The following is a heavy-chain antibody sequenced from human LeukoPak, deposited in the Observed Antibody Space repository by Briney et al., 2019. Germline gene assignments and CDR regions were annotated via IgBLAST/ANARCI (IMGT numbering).Heavy chain of an antibody. Sequence: SETLSLTCAVYGGSFSGYYWSWIRQPPGKGLEWIGEINHRGSTNYNLSLKSRVTISVDTSKNQFSLKLSSVTAADTAVYYCARGLRQLVRSWHYWGQGTLVTVSS. CDR3: ARGLRQLVRSWHY. J-gene: IGHJ4*02. CDR1: GGSFSGYY. V-gene: IGHV4-34*01. CDR2: INHRGST. D-gene: IGHD6-6*01.